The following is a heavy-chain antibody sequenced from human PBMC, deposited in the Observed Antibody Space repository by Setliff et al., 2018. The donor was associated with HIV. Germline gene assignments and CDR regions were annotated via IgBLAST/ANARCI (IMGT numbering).Heavy chain of an antibody. CDR1: GGSISTNY. D-gene: IGHD5-12*01. Sequence: PSETLSLTCTVSGGSISTNYWSWVRQPPGKGLEWIGYIYTSGSTNYNPSLKSRVTISVDTSKSQFSLNLSSLTAADTAVYYCARGTGYIGYDYSFDYWGQGTLVTVSS. J-gene: IGHJ4*02. V-gene: IGHV4-4*09. CDR3: ARGTGYIGYDYSFDY. CDR2: IYTSGST.